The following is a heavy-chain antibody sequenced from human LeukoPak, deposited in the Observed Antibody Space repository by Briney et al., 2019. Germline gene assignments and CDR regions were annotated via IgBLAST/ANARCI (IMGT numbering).Heavy chain of an antibody. J-gene: IGHJ2*01. CDR2: INHSGST. D-gene: IGHD6-19*01. Sequence: SETLSLTCAVYGGSFSGYYWSWIRQPPGKGLEWIGEINHSGSTNYNPSLKSRVTISVDTSKNQFSLKLSSVTAADTAVYYCARGTISSGWYGLGYFDLWGRGTLVTVSS. V-gene: IGHV4-34*01. CDR1: GGSFSGYY. CDR3: ARGTISSGWYGLGYFDL.